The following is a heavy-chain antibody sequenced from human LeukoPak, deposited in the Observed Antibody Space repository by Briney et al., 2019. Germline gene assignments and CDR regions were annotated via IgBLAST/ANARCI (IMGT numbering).Heavy chain of an antibody. D-gene: IGHD5-12*01. CDR1: GFTFGDYA. CDR3: TRVIVATKDY. J-gene: IGHJ4*02. Sequence: PGGSLRLSCTGSGFTFGDYAMSWVRQAPGKGLEWVGFIRSKNYGGTTEYAASVKGRFTISRDDSKSIAYLQMNSLKTEDTAVYYCTRVIVATKDYWGQGTLVTVSS. CDR2: IRSKNYGGTT. V-gene: IGHV3-49*04.